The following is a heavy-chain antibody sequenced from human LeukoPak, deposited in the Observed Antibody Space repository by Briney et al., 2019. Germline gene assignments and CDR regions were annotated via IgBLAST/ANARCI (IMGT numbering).Heavy chain of an antibody. CDR1: GYTFTGDY. Sequence: ASVKVSCKASGYTFTGDYLHWVRQAPGQGLECMGRINPNSGGANYAQNFQGRVTMTRDTSISTAHMELSRLRSDDTAVYYCARSYCIGTNCYSHLFDYWGQGTMVTVSS. J-gene: IGHJ4*02. CDR2: INPNSGGA. CDR3: ARSYCIGTNCYSHLFDY. D-gene: IGHD2-2*01. V-gene: IGHV1-2*06.